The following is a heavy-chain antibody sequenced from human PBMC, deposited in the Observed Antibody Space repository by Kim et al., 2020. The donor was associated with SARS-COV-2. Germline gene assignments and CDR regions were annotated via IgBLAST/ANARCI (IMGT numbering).Heavy chain of an antibody. Sequence: NYNPSLKGRVTISVDKSKGQFSLKHSSVTAADTAVYYCTRSYDILAGFDYWGQRTLVTVSS. D-gene: IGHD3-9*01. CDR3: TRSYDILAGFDY. J-gene: IGHJ4*02. V-gene: IGHV4-4*02.